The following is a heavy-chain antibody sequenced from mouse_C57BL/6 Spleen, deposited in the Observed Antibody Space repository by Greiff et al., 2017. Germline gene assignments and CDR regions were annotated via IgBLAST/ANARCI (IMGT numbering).Heavy chain of an antibody. CDR1: GYTFTSYW. CDR3: ARAYYSSGYGFAY. CDR2: IDPSDSYT. Sequence: QVQLKQPGAELVMPGASVKLSCKASGYTFTSYWMHWVKQRPGQGLEWIGEIDPSDSYTNYNQKFKGKSTLTVDKSSSTAYMQLSSLTSEDSAVYYCARAYYSSGYGFAYWGQGTLVTVSA. J-gene: IGHJ3*01. D-gene: IGHD1-1*01. V-gene: IGHV1-69*01.